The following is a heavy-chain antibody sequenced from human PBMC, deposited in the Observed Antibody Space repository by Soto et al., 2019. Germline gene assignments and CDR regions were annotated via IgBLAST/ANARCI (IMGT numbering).Heavy chain of an antibody. CDR1: RGSISSHY. CDR2: ISYSGNT. V-gene: IGHV4-59*11. J-gene: IGHJ4*02. D-gene: IGHD3-16*02. CDR3: ARIRGLGEVSPYVDY. Sequence: QVQLQESGPGLVKPSETLSLTCTVSRGSISSHYWSWIRQPPGKGLEWIGYISYSGNTNYNASLKSRVTTSVDTSTNQFSLRVTSVTAADTAVYYCARIRGLGEVSPYVDYWGQGALVTVSS.